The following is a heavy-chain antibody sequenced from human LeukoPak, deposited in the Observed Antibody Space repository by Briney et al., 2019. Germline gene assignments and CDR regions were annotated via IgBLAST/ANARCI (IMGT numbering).Heavy chain of an antibody. CDR2: ISSSSNTI. CDR1: GFTFSSYS. CDR3: ARDLIYGGAYFDY. D-gene: IGHD4-23*01. V-gene: IGHV3-48*01. Sequence: GGSLRLSCAASGFTFSSYSMNWVRQAPGKGLEWVSYISSSSNTIYYADSVKGRFTISRDNAKNSLYLQMNSLRAEDTAVYYCARDLIYGGAYFDYWGQGTLVTVSS. J-gene: IGHJ4*02.